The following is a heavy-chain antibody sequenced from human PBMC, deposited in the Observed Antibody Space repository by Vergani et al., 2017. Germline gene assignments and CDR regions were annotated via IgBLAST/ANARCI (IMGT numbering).Heavy chain of an antibody. J-gene: IGHJ6*02. V-gene: IGHV3-48*01. CDR3: ARDRLIAVAGYYYYYGMDV. CDR1: GFTFSSYS. CDR2: ISSSSSTI. D-gene: IGHD6-19*01. Sequence: EVQLVESGGGLVQPGGSLRLSCAASGFTFSSYSMNWVRQAPGKGLEWVSYISSSSSTIYYADSVKGRSTISRDNAKNSLYLQMNSLRAEDTAVYYCARDRLIAVAGYYYYYGMDVWGQGTTVTVSS.